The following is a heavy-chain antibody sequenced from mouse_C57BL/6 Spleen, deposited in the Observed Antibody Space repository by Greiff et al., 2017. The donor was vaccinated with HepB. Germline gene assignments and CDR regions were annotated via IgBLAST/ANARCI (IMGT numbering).Heavy chain of an antibody. CDR2: IYPGDGDT. J-gene: IGHJ1*03. D-gene: IGHD2-5*01. Sequence: VQLQQSGAELVKPGASVKISCKASGYAFSSYWMNWVKQRPGKGLEWIGQIYPGDGDTNYNGNFKGKAPLTADKSSSPAYMQLSILTSEDAAVYCCARAEYSKGYFDVWGRGTTVTVSS. V-gene: IGHV1-80*01. CDR3: ARAEYSKGYFDV. CDR1: GYAFSSYW.